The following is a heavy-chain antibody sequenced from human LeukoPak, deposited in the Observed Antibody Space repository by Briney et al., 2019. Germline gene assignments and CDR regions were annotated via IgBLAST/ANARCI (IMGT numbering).Heavy chain of an antibody. CDR3: ARRGSGTDFDY. Sequence: VASVTDSCTASGYTFTNYAMHWVRQAPGQRLEWMGWINAGNGNTKYSQKFQGRVTITRDTSASTAYMELSSLRSEDTAVYYCARRGSGTDFDYWGQGTLVTVSS. D-gene: IGHD3-10*01. CDR1: GYTFTNYA. J-gene: IGHJ4*02. CDR2: INAGNGNT. V-gene: IGHV1-3*01.